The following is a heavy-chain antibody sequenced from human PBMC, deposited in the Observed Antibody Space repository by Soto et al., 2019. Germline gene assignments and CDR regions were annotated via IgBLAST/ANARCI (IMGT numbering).Heavy chain of an antibody. V-gene: IGHV1-18*01. CDR3: SRDPPYYCSGGSCYPMGAFDI. J-gene: IGHJ3*02. Sequence: GASVKVSCKASGYTFTSYGISWVRQAPGQGLEWMGWISAYNGNTNYAQKLQGRVTMTTDTSTSTAYMELRSLRSDDTAVYYCSRDPPYYCSGGSCYPMGAFDIWGQGTMVTVSS. CDR1: GYTFTSYG. CDR2: ISAYNGNT. D-gene: IGHD2-15*01.